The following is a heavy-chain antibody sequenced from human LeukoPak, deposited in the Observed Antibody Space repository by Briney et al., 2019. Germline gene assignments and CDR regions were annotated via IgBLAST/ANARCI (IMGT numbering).Heavy chain of an antibody. V-gene: IGHV1-69*05. CDR2: IIPIFGTA. CDR3: ARIYLGAFDI. CDR1: GGTFSSYA. D-gene: IGHD3-16*01. Sequence: SVKVSCKASGGTFSSYAISWVRQAPGQGLEWMGRIIPIFGTANYAQKFQGRVTITTDESTSTAYMELSSLRSEDTAEDDCARIYLGAFDIWGQGTMVTVSS. J-gene: IGHJ3*02.